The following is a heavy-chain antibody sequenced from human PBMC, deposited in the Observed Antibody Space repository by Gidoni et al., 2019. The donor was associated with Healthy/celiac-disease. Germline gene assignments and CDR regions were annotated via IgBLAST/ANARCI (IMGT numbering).Heavy chain of an antibody. CDR3: AKGLWPSGGAFDI. J-gene: IGHJ3*02. Sequence: FTISRDNSKNTLYLQMNSLRAEDTAVYYCAKGLWPSGGAFDIWGQGTMVTVSS. V-gene: IGHV3-23*01. D-gene: IGHD3-10*01.